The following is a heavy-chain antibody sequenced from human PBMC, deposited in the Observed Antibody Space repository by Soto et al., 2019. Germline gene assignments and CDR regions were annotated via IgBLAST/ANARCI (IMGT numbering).Heavy chain of an antibody. D-gene: IGHD5-12*01. CDR3: ARVSVPYSGYDLSSWYHWDY. CDR2: IYPGDSDT. Sequence: GESLKISCNGSGYSFTSYWIGWVRQMPGKGLEWMGIIYPGDSDTRYSPSFQGQVTISADKSISTAYLQWSSLKASDTAMYYCARVSVPYSGYDLSSWYHWDYWDQGTLVTVSS. CDR1: GYSFTSYW. V-gene: IGHV5-51*01. J-gene: IGHJ4*02.